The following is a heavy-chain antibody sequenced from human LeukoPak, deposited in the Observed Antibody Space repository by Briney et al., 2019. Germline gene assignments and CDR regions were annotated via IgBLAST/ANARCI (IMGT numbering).Heavy chain of an antibody. V-gene: IGHV3-30-3*01. J-gene: IGHJ6*02. CDR2: ISYDGSNK. Sequence: GGSLRLSCAASGFTFSSYAMHWVRQAPGKGLEWVAVISYDGSNKYYADSVKGRFTISRDNSKNTLYLQMNSLRAEDTAVYYCARRGPYYYDSSGMDVWGQGTTVTVSS. CDR1: GFTFSSYA. CDR3: ARRGPYYYDSSGMDV. D-gene: IGHD3-22*01.